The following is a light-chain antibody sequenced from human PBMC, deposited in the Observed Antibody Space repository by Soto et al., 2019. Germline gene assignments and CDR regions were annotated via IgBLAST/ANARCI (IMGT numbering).Light chain of an antibody. Sequence: IVLTQSPATLSLSPGERATLSCKASESVSSYLAWYQQKPGQAPRLLIYGISKRATDIPDRFSGSGSGTEFTLTISRLEPEDSAVYFCQHYSSQTFGQGTKVDIK. J-gene: IGKJ1*01. CDR1: ESVSSY. CDR3: QHYSSQT. V-gene: IGKV3-11*01. CDR2: GIS.